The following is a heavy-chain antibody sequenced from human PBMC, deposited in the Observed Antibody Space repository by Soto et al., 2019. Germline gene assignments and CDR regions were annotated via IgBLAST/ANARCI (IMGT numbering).Heavy chain of an antibody. Sequence: GASVKVSCKASGYTLTSYYMHWVRQAPGQGLEWMGIINPSGGSTSYAQKFQGRVTMTRDTSTSTVYMELSSLRSEDTAVYYCARDLWGTMVRSRGMDVWGQGTTVTVSS. V-gene: IGHV1-46*01. J-gene: IGHJ6*02. D-gene: IGHD3-10*01. CDR1: GYTLTSYY. CDR2: INPSGGST. CDR3: ARDLWGTMVRSRGMDV.